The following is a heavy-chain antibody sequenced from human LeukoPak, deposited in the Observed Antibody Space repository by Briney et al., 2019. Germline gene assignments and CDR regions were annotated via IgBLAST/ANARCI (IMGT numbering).Heavy chain of an antibody. CDR2: IIPIFGTA. V-gene: IGHV1-69*06. CDR1: GGTFSSYA. CDR3: ATTTSPWFDP. D-gene: IGHD1-1*01. Sequence: SVKVSCKASGGTFSSYAISWVRQAPGQGLEWMGGIIPIFGTANYAQKFQGRVTMTEDTSTDTAYMELSSLRSEDTAVYYCATTTSPWFDPWGQGTLVTVSS. J-gene: IGHJ5*02.